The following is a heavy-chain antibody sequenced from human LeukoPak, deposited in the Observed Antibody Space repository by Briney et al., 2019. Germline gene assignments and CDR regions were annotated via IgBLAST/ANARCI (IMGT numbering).Heavy chain of an antibody. V-gene: IGHV3-23*01. CDR3: ARKPVRGLSYPLNYSEY. CDR1: VYTFRSFP. D-gene: IGHD1-26*01. CDR2: ISGSGGST. J-gene: IGHJ4*02. Sequence: GGSLRLPCSPWVYTFRSFPMRWARQAPGKGLEWVSAISGSGGSTYCADSVKGRFTISSDNSKNTRYLQMNSLRAEDTAVYYCARKPVRGLSYPLNYSEYWGEGDPVSVSS.